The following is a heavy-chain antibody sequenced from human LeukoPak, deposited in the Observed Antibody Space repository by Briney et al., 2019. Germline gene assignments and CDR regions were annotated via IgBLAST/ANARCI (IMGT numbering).Heavy chain of an antibody. Sequence: GGSLRLSCAASGFTFSSYWMTWLRQAPGKGLEWVANINEDGSEKHYVDSVKGRFTVSRDNAENSLYLQMNSLGAEDTAVYFFPREDGIRDDYWGQGTLVTVSS. J-gene: IGHJ4*02. CDR1: GFTFSSYW. CDR2: INEDGSEK. V-gene: IGHV3-7*03. CDR3: PREDGIRDDY. D-gene: IGHD2-21*01.